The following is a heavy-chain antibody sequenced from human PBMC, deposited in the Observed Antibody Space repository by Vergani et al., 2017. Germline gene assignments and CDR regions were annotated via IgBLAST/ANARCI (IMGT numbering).Heavy chain of an antibody. D-gene: IGHD5-12*01. CDR1: GGSISSGGYY. V-gene: IGHV4-31*03. Sequence: QVQLQESGPGLVKPSQTLSLTCTVSGGSISSGGYYWSWIRQHPGKGLEWIGYIYYSGSTNYNPSLKSRVTISVDTSKNQFSLKLSSVTAADTAVYYCAKGRYSGYDSFRKTYYYYGMDVWGQGTTVTVSS. CDR2: IYYSGST. CDR3: AKGRYSGYDSFRKTYYYYGMDV. J-gene: IGHJ6*02.